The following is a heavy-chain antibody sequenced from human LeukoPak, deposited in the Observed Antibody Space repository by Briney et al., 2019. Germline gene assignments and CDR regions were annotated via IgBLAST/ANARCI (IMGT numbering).Heavy chain of an antibody. CDR2: IYYSGST. CDR3: ARTGNTMIVVARLDY. Sequence: SETLSLTCTVSGGSISSSSYYWGWIRQPPGKGLEWIGSIYYSGSTYYNPSLKSRVTISVDTSKNQFSLKLSSVTAADTAVYYCARTGNTMIVVARLDYWGQGTLVTVSS. D-gene: IGHD3-22*01. V-gene: IGHV4-39*01. J-gene: IGHJ4*02. CDR1: GGSISSSSYY.